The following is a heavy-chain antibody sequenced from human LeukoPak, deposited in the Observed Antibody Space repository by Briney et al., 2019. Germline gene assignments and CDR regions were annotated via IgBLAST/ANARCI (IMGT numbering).Heavy chain of an antibody. J-gene: IGHJ3*02. CDR2: INPNSGGT. CDR3: ARGAGRNYYDSSGRDAFDI. Sequence: ASVKVSCKASGYTFTGHYMHWVRQAPGQGLEWMGWINPNSGGTNYAQKFQGRVTMTRDTSISTAYMELSRLRSDDTAVYYCARGAGRNYYDSSGRDAFDIWGQGTMVTVSS. D-gene: IGHD3-22*01. V-gene: IGHV1-2*02. CDR1: GYTFTGHY.